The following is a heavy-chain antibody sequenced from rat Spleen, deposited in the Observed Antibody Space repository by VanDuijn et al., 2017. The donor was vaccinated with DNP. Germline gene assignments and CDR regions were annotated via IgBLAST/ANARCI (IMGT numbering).Heavy chain of an antibody. Sequence: EVQLVESGGGLVQPGRSLKLSCAASGFTFSDYNMAWVRQAPKMGLEWVATIIYDGSGTFYRDSVKGRFTISRDNAENTVYLQMSSLRSEDTATYYCASWAPIAPLSTSNYWGQGVMVTVSS. CDR2: IIYDGSGT. CDR1: GFTFSDYN. CDR3: ASWAPIAPLSTSNY. D-gene: IGHD1-2*01. V-gene: IGHV5S10*01. J-gene: IGHJ2*01.